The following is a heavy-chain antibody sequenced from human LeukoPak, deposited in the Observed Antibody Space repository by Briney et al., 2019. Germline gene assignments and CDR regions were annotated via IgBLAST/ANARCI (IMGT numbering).Heavy chain of an antibody. CDR1: DYSISSGYY. Sequence: SETLSLTCTVSDYSISSGYYWGWLRQPRGKGRVCFGSIYYSRSPYYYPSLKSRVTITVDTSKNLLSLELLSVPAADTAVYYCARLPQNYYDSRDYWGQGTLVTGSS. J-gene: IGHJ4*01. CDR3: ARLPQNYYDSRDY. V-gene: IGHV4-38-2*02. D-gene: IGHD3-22*01. CDR2: IYYSRSP.